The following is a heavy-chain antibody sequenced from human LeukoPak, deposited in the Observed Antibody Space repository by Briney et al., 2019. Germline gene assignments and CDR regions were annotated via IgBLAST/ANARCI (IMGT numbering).Heavy chain of an antibody. CDR2: IYYSGST. Sequence: SETLSLTCTVSGGSISSSSYYWGWIRQPPGKGLEWIGSIYYSGSTYYNPSLKSRVTISVDTSKNQFSLKLSSVTAADTAVYYCARPRGEAVLASYAFDIWGQGTMVTVPS. CDR3: ARPRGEAVLASYAFDI. J-gene: IGHJ3*02. CDR1: GGSISSSSYY. D-gene: IGHD3-3*02. V-gene: IGHV4-39*01.